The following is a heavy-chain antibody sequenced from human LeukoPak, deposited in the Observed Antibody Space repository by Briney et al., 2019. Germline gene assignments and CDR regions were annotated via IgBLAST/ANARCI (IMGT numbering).Heavy chain of an antibody. V-gene: IGHV1-18*01. Sequence: ASVTVSCKASGYIFPSYSISWVRQAPAQGLEWMGWISAYNGNTNFAHKLQVRVTMTTDTSTSTAYMGLRSLRSDDTAVYNCARDRMTVVRGQPPDYWGQGTLVTVSS. CDR1: GYIFPSYS. J-gene: IGHJ4*02. D-gene: IGHD3-10*01. CDR3: ARDRMTVVRGQPPDY. CDR2: ISAYNGNT.